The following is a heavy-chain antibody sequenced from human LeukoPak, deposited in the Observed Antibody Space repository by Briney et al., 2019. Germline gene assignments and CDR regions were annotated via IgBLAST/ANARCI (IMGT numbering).Heavy chain of an antibody. Sequence: SETLSLTCTVSGGSISRSSYYWGWIRQPPGKGLEWIGSTCYGGSTYYSPSLKGRVTISVDTSKTHFSLRLSSVTAADTAMYYCARHQWLESNWFDPWGQGTLVTVSS. J-gene: IGHJ5*02. CDR2: TCYGGST. CDR3: ARHQWLESNWFDP. CDR1: GGSISRSSYY. V-gene: IGHV4-39*01. D-gene: IGHD6-19*01.